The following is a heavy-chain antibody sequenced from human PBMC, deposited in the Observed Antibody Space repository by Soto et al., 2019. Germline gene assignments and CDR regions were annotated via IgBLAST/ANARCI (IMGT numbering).Heavy chain of an antibody. D-gene: IGHD4-17*01. CDR1: GGSFSGYY. CDR2: INHSGST. CDR3: ARGTPLTTVTTSGGY. Sequence: PSETLSLTCAVYGGSFSGYYWSWIRQPPGKGLEWIGEINHSGSTNYNPSLKSRVTISVDTSKNQFSLKLSSVTAADTAVYYCARGTPLTTVTTSGGYWGQGTLVTVSS. J-gene: IGHJ4*02. V-gene: IGHV4-34*01.